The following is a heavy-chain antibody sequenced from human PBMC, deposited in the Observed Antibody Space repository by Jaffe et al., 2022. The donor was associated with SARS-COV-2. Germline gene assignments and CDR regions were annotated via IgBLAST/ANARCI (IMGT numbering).Heavy chain of an antibody. Sequence: EVQLVESGGGLVKPGGSLRLSCAASGFTFSNAWMSWVRQAPGKGLEWVGRIKSKTDGGTTDYAAPVKGRFTISRDDSKNTLYLQMNSLKTEDTAVYYCTTGDCSGGSCTKFDYWGQGTLVTVSS. V-gene: IGHV3-15*01. J-gene: IGHJ4*02. D-gene: IGHD2-15*01. CDR1: GFTFSNAW. CDR2: IKSKTDGGTT. CDR3: TTGDCSGGSCTKFDY.